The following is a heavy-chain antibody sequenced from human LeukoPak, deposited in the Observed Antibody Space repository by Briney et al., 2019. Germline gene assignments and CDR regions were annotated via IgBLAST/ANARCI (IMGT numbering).Heavy chain of an antibody. D-gene: IGHD2-2*01. Sequence: PGGSLRLSWAPAGFIFNNNAMSWVRQAPREGREWVGAIHGGGDATEYADSVKERFTTSRDTPKNTLYLQMNSLRPHDPAVYYCARCNASCYANVFHLWGQGTLLPVPS. CDR2: IHGGGDAT. J-gene: IGHJ3*01. CDR3: ARCNASCYANVFHL. CDR1: GFIFNNNA. V-gene: IGHV3-23*01.